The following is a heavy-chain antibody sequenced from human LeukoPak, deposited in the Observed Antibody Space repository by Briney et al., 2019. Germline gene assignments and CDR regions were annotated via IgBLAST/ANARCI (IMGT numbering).Heavy chain of an antibody. Sequence: ASVKVSCKVSGYTLTELSLHWVRQAPGKGLEWMGGFDPEDGETIYAQKFQGRVTMTEDTSTDTAYMELSSLRSEDTAVYYCATIVTKDFWGGYYPYWGQGTLVTVSS. J-gene: IGHJ4*02. CDR3: ATIVTKDFWGGYYPY. CDR2: FDPEDGET. CDR1: GYTLTELS. D-gene: IGHD3-3*01. V-gene: IGHV1-24*01.